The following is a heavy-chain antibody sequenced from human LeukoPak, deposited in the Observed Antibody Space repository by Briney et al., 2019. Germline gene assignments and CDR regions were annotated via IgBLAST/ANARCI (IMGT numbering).Heavy chain of an antibody. CDR1: GYTLTELS. CDR2: FDPEDGET. V-gene: IGHV1-24*01. Sequence: EASVKVSCKVSGYTLTELSMHWVRQAPGKGLEWMGGFDPEDGETIYAQKFQGRVTMTEDTSTDTAYMELSSLRSEDTAVYYCATDYDNSGYPIYWGQGTLVTVSS. J-gene: IGHJ4*02. CDR3: ATDYDNSGYPIY. D-gene: IGHD3-22*01.